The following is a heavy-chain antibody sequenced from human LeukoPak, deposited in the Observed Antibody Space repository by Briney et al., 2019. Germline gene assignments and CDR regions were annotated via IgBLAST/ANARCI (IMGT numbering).Heavy chain of an antibody. J-gene: IGHJ5*02. V-gene: IGHV4-59*01. CDR3: AREGAPGLYYYGSGSSNWFDP. CDR2: IYYSGST. CDR1: GGSISSYY. Sequence: SETLSLTCTVSGGSISSYYWSWIRQPPGKGLEWIGYIYYSGSTNYNPSLKSRVTISVDTSKNQFSLKLSSVTAADTAVYYCAREGAPGLYYYGSGSSNWFDPWGQGTLVTVSS. D-gene: IGHD3-10*01.